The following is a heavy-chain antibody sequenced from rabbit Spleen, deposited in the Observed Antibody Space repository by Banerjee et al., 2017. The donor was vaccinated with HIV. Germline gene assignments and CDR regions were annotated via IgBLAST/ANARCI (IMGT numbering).Heavy chain of an antibody. D-gene: IGHD6-1*01. V-gene: IGHV1S45*01. CDR2: IYTGSTGSS. CDR1: GFDFSSGYW. Sequence: QEQLVESGGGLVKPGASLTLTCKASGFDFSSGYWICWVRQAPGKGLEWIACIYTGSTGSSYYAAWAKGRLAISKTSSTTVTLQMASLTAADAAAYFCARDLDSDANSKLGGMDLWGPGTLVTVS. J-gene: IGHJ6*01. CDR3: ARDLDSDANSKLGGMDL.